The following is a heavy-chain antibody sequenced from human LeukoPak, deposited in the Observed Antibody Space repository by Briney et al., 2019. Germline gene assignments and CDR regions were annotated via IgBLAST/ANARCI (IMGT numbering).Heavy chain of an antibody. CDR1: VFTLGSHE. CDR3: VREARGYHYTYFDY. V-gene: IGHV3-13*01. CDR2: VSSYFHA. D-gene: IGHD5-18*01. Sequence: VGTLSLSRTASVFTLGSHEMHSVPQIPGQGLEWVAAVSSYFHAFLEDSVQSRFTVSREDARNYLYLQMNSLRAGDTAVYYCVREARGYHYTYFDYWGQGTLVTVSS. J-gene: IGHJ4*02.